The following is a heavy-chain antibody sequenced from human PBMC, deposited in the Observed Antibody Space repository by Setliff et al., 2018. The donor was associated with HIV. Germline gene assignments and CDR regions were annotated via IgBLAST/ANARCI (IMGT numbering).Heavy chain of an antibody. CDR1: GGSISSITYY. CDR3: AGEVSYYHGDGGRRWLDP. Sequence: SETLSLTCSVSGGSISSITYYWSWIRQPAGKGLEWIGHIFNSGTTNYSPSLKSRVSMSVDTSKNQFSLKLTSVTAADTAVYYCAGEVSYYHGDGGRRWLDPWVPGMPVTVSS. V-gene: IGHV4-61*09. D-gene: IGHD1-26*01. J-gene: IGHJ5*02. CDR2: IFNSGTT.